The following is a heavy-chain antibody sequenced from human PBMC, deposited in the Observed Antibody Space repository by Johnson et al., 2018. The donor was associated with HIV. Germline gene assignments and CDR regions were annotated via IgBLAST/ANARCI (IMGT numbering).Heavy chain of an antibody. CDR1: GFTFSSYA. D-gene: IGHD1-26*01. CDR3: ARAYSGSYINDAFDI. J-gene: IGHJ3*02. Sequence: EVQLVESGGGLVQPGGSLRLSCAASGFTFSSYAMSWVRQAPGKGLEWVSAISGSGGSTNYADSVKGRFTISRDNSKNTLYLQMNSLRAGDTAVYYCARAYSGSYINDAFDIWGQGTVVTVSS. CDR2: ISGSGGST. V-gene: IGHV3-23*04.